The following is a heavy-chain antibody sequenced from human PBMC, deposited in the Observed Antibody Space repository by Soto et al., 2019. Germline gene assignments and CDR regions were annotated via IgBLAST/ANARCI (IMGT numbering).Heavy chain of an antibody. D-gene: IGHD2-15*01. CDR2: INPNSGGT. CDR1: GYTFSDYY. J-gene: IGHJ6*02. CDR3: ARSPGTDCRGNSCYKVFYFYYGMDV. V-gene: IGHV1-2*04. Sequence: ASVKVSCKASGYTFSDYYIHWVRQAPGQGLEWMGWINPNSGGTNYAQKFQDWVTMTRDTSMSTAYMELSSLRSDDTAVYYCARSPGTDCRGNSCYKVFYFYYGMDVWGQGTTVTVSS.